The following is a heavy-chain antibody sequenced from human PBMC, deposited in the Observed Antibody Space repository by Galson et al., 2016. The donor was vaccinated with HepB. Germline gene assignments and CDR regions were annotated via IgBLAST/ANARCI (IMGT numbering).Heavy chain of an antibody. V-gene: IGHV1-3*01. Sequence: SVKVSCKASGYSFSSYAIHWVRQVPGQRLQWMGWINAGNGNTKYSQKFQDRVTITMDTSARIAYMELSGLTSEDTAVYYCARDHFWGSGSDWFDPWGQGARVTVSS. CDR2: INAGNGNT. CDR3: ARDHFWGSGSDWFDP. J-gene: IGHJ5*02. D-gene: IGHD3-10*01. CDR1: GYSFSSYA.